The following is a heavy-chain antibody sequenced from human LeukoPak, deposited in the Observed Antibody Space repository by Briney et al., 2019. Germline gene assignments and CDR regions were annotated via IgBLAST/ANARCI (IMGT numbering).Heavy chain of an antibody. V-gene: IGHV4-34*01. Sequence: SGTLSLTCAVYGGSFSGYYWSWIRQPPGKGLEWIGEINHSGSTNYNPSLKSRVTISVDTSKNQFSLKLSSVTAADTAVYYCARQWDCSSTSCYIDYWGQGTLVTVSS. J-gene: IGHJ4*02. D-gene: IGHD2-2*02. CDR1: GGSFSGYY. CDR2: INHSGST. CDR3: ARQWDCSSTSCYIDY.